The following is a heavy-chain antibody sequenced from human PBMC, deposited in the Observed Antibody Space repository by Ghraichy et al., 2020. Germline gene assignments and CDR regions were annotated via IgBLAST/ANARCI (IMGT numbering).Heavy chain of an antibody. J-gene: IGHJ4*02. CDR1: GFTFSSYG. V-gene: IGHV3-30*02. D-gene: IGHD6-19*01. CDR3: ANSPRAVAATGVDY. Sequence: GGSLRLSCAASGFTFSSYGMHWVRQAPGKGLEWVAFIRYDGSNKYYADSVKDRFTISRDNSKNTLYLQMNSLRAEDTAVYYCANSPRAVAATGVDYWGQGTLVTVSS. CDR2: IRYDGSNK.